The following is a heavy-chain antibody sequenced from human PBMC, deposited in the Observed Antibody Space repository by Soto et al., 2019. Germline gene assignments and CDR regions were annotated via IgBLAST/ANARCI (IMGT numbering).Heavy chain of an antibody. CDR1: GYTFTSYC. CDR3: ARTLIAVAGPYGMDV. D-gene: IGHD6-19*01. J-gene: IGHJ6*02. Sequence: GASVKVSCKASGYTFTSYCISWVRQAPGQGLEWMGWISAYNGNTNYAQKLRGRVTMTTDTSTSTAYMELRSLRSDDTAVYYCARTLIAVAGPYGMDVWGQGTTVTVSS. V-gene: IGHV1-18*01. CDR2: ISAYNGNT.